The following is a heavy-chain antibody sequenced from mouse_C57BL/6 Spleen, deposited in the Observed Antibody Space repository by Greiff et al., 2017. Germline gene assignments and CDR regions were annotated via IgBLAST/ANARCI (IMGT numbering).Heavy chain of an antibody. CDR2: IWSGGST. CDR1: GFSLTSYG. D-gene: IGHD1-1*01. Sequence: QVQLQQSGPGLVQPSQSLSITCTVSGFSLTSYGVHWVRQSPGKGLEWLGVIWSGGSTDYNAAFISRLSISKDNSKSQVFFKMNSLQADDTAIYYCARNRYDYGSRSLYYYAMDYWGQGTSVTVSS. J-gene: IGHJ4*01. CDR3: ARNRYDYGSRSLYYYAMDY. V-gene: IGHV2-2*01.